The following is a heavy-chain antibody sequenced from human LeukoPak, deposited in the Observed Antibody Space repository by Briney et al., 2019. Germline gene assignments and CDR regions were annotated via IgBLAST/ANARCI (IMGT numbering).Heavy chain of an antibody. CDR3: ARVTTDRYADS. CDR1: GVSLRGHY. J-gene: IGHJ4*02. D-gene: IGHD1-1*01. V-gene: IGHV4-59*11. Sequence: PSETLSLTCSVSGVSLRGHYWSWIRQPPGKGLEWIGYIYYTGGTTYNPSLKSRVSMSLDTSQNQFSLRVYSVTSADTAVYYCARVTTDRYADSWGQGTLVIVSS. CDR2: IYYTGGT.